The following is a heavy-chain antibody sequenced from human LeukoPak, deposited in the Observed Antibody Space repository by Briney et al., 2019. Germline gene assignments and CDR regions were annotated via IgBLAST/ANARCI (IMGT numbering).Heavy chain of an antibody. D-gene: IGHD2-15*01. CDR2: INPSGGST. J-gene: IGHJ5*02. V-gene: IGHV1-46*01. Sequence: GASVKVSCKASGYTFTSYYMHWVRQAPGQGLEWMGIINPSGGSTSYAQKFQGRVTMTRDTSTSTVYMELSSLRSEDTAVYYCASQGYGGRWFDPWGQGTLVTVSS. CDR1: GYTFTSYY. CDR3: ASQGYGGRWFDP.